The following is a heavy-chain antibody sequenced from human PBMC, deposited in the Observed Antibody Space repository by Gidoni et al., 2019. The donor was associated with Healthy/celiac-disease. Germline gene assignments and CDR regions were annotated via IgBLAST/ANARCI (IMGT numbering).Heavy chain of an antibody. Sequence: QVQLVESGGGVVQPGRSLRPSCAASGFTFSSYGMHWVRPAPGKGLEVVAVIWYDGSNKYYADSVKGRFTISRDNSKNTLYLQMNSLRAEDTAVYYCARTMVITMVQEGAFDIWGQGTMVTVSS. CDR2: IWYDGSNK. CDR3: ARTMVITMVQEGAFDI. D-gene: IGHD3-10*01. V-gene: IGHV3-33*01. J-gene: IGHJ3*02. CDR1: GFTFSSYG.